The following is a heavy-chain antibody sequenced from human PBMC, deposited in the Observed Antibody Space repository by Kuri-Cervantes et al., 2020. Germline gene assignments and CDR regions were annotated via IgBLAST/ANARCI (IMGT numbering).Heavy chain of an antibody. CDR2: ISYDGSNK. D-gene: IGHD6-6*01. J-gene: IGHJ4*02. CDR1: GFTFSSYG. V-gene: IGHV3-30*03. Sequence: GESLKISCAASGFTFSSYGMHWVRQAPGKGLEWVAVISYDGSNKYYADSVKGRFTISRDNSKNTLYLQMNSLRAEDTAVYYCARDFLQYSSSWGLDYWGQGTLVTDSS. CDR3: ARDFLQYSSSWGLDY.